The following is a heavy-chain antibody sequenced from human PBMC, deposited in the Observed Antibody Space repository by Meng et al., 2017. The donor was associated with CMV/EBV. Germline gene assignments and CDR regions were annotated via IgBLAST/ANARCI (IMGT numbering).Heavy chain of an antibody. D-gene: IGHD3-10*01. CDR1: GYTFTSYG. Sequence: ASVKVSCKASGYTFTSYGISWVRQAPGQGLEWMGWISAYNGNTNYAQKLQGRVTMTTDTSTSTAYMELRSLRSGDTAVYYCARDTGFLYYYGSGPDPENWFDPWGQGTLVTVSS. CDR2: ISAYNGNT. J-gene: IGHJ5*02. V-gene: IGHV1-18*01. CDR3: ARDTGFLYYYGSGPDPENWFDP.